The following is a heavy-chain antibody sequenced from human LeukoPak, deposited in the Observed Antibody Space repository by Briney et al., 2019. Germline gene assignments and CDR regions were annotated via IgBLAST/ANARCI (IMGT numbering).Heavy chain of an antibody. CDR1: GYTFTGYY. CDR2: INPNSGGT. J-gene: IGHJ5*02. CDR3: ARYYCSSTSCAIDP. Sequence: ASVKASCKASGYTFTGYYMHWVRQAPGQGLEWMGWINPNSGGTNYAQKFQGRVTMTRDTSISTAYMELSRLRSDDTAVYYCARYYCSSTSCAIDPWGQGTLVTVSS. D-gene: IGHD2-2*01. V-gene: IGHV1-2*02.